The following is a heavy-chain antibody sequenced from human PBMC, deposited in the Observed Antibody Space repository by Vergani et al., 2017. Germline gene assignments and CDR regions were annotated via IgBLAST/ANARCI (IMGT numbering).Heavy chain of an antibody. CDR1: GFTFSSYG. CDR3: ARDPDSGSVGYFDY. CDR2: IWYDGSNK. J-gene: IGHJ4*02. D-gene: IGHD1-26*01. Sequence: QVQLVESGGGVVQPGRSLRLSCAASGFTFSSYGMHWVRQAPGKGLEWVAVIWYDGSNKYYADSVKGRFTISRDNSKNTLYLQMNSLRAEDTAVYYCARDPDSGSVGYFDYWGQGTLVTVSS. V-gene: IGHV3-33*01.